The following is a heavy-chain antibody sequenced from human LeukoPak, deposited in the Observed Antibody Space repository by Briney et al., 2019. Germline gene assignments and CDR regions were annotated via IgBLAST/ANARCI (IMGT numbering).Heavy chain of an antibody. CDR1: GDSISKDFYC. V-gene: IGHV4-39*07. J-gene: IGHJ5*02. CDR2: IYNSANT. D-gene: IGHD1-7*01. Sequence: SETLSLTCTVSGDSISKDFYCWAWLRQPPGKGLEWIGTIYNSANTYYNPPLESRVTMSVGTSKNQISLTLTSVTAADTAVDYCVRDHIDGLNPNYGFDPWGQGTAVTVSS. CDR3: VRDHIDGLNPNYGFDP.